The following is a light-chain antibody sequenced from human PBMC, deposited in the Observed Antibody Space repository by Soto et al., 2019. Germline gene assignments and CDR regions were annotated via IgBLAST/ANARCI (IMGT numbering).Light chain of an antibody. Sequence: EIVLTQSPGTLSLSPGDRATLSYRASQSVSSNFLAWYQQKPGQAPRLLSYGASIRATGIPDRFSGSGSGTDFTLTIRRLEPEDFAMYFCHQYGSSPRTFGQGTKVAIK. V-gene: IGKV3-20*01. CDR3: HQYGSSPRT. CDR1: QSVSSNF. CDR2: GAS. J-gene: IGKJ1*01.